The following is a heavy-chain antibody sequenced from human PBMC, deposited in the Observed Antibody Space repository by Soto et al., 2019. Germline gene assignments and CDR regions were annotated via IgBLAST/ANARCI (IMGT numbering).Heavy chain of an antibody. CDR3: AKGPGIAVAGNNWFDP. V-gene: IGHV3-30*18. CDR2: ISYDGSNK. J-gene: IGHJ5*02. Sequence: PGGSRRLSCAASGFTFSSYGMHWVRQAPGKGLERVAVISYDGSNKYYADSVKGRFTISRDNSKNTLYLQMNSLRAEDTAVYYCAKGPGIAVAGNNWFDPWGQGTLVTVSS. D-gene: IGHD6-19*01. CDR1: GFTFSSYG.